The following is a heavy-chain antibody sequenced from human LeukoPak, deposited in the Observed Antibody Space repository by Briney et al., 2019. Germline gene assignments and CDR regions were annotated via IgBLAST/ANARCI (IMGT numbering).Heavy chain of an antibody. D-gene: IGHD3-10*01. J-gene: IGHJ6*02. Sequence: GGSLRLSCAASTFTFSDYSMNWVRQAPGKGLEWVSSISSSSTNIYYADSVRGRFTISRDNAKRSLYLQMNCLRAEDTAVYYCATSYGSGSYYDHYYYGMDVWGQGTTVTVSS. CDR2: ISSSSTNI. V-gene: IGHV3-21*01. CDR3: ATSYGSGSYYDHYYYGMDV. CDR1: TFTFSDYS.